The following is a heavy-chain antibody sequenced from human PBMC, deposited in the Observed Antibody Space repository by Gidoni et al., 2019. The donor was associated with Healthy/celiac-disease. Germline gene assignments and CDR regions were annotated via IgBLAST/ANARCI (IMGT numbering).Heavy chain of an antibody. V-gene: IGHV4-31*03. J-gene: IGHJ3*02. CDR2: LYYSGST. D-gene: IGHD2-15*01. CDR1: GCSIISGGYY. CDR3: ARASRGDIVVVVAAYAFDI. Sequence: QVQLQESGPVLVKPSQTLSLTCTFSGCSIISGGYYWSWIRQHPGKGLEWIGYLYYSGSTYYNPSLKSRVTISVDTSKNQFSLKLSSVTAADTAVYYCARASRGDIVVVVAAYAFDIWGQGTMVTVSS.